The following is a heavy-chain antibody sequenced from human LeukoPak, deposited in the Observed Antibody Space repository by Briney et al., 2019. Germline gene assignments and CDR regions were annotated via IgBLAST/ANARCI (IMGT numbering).Heavy chain of an antibody. V-gene: IGHV3-23*01. Sequence: PGGSLRLSCAASGFTFSSYAMSWVRQAPGKGLEWVSAISGSGGSTYYADSVKGRFTISRDNSKNALYLQMNSLRGEDTAVYYCAKGVYVSSTPAEIWGQGTMVTVSS. CDR2: ISGSGGST. CDR1: GFTFSSYA. D-gene: IGHD2-2*01. CDR3: AKGVYVSSTPAEI. J-gene: IGHJ3*02.